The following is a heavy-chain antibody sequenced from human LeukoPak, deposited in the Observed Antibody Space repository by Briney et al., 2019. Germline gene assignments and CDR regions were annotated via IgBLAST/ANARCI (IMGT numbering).Heavy chain of an antibody. CDR3: ARAEPYTWNFDP. CDR1: GGSITSYY. J-gene: IGHJ2*01. Sequence: SETLSLTCTVSGGSITSYYWSWIRQPAGKGLEWIGRISSSGSTKYNPSLKGRVTMSVDTSKNQFSLKLSSVTAADTAVYYCARAEPYTWNFDPWGRGTLVTVSS. CDR2: ISSSGST. V-gene: IGHV4-4*07. D-gene: IGHD1-14*01.